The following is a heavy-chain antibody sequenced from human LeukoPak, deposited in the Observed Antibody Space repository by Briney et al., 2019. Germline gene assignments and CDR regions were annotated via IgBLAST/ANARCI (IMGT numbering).Heavy chain of an antibody. J-gene: IGHJ4*02. CDR2: VCPGDSDT. V-gene: IGHV5-51*01. CDR1: GYSFTSYW. Sequence: GESLKISCKGSGYSFTSYWIGWVRQMPGKGLEWMGIVCPGDSDTKYSPSFQGQVTISADKSISTSFLQWNSLKASDTAMYYCARHDSTLATNYWGQGTLVTVSS. D-gene: IGHD5-12*01. CDR3: ARHDSTLATNY.